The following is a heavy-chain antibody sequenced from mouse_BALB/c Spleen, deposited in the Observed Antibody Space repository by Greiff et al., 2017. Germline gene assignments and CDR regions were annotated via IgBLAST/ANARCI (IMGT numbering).Heavy chain of an antibody. CDR1: GFTFSSFG. CDR2: ISSGSSTI. Sequence: EVNVVESGGGLVQPGGSRKLSCAASGFTFSSFGMHWVRQAPEKGLEWVAYISSGSSTIYYADTVKGRFTISRDNPKNTLFLQMTSLRSEDTAMYYCARSSLYYTYAMDYWGQGTSVTVSS. V-gene: IGHV5-17*02. J-gene: IGHJ4*01. CDR3: ARSSLYYTYAMDY. D-gene: IGHD2-12*01.